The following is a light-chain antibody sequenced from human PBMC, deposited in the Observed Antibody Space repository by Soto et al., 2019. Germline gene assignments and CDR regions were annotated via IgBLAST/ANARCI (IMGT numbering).Light chain of an antibody. CDR1: QRVSSSY. V-gene: IGKV3-20*01. J-gene: IGKJ2*01. CDR3: QQYDSSPPFT. Sequence: EIVLTQSPGTLSLSPGERATLSCRASQRVSSSYLAWYQQKPGQAPRLLIYGASSRATGIPDRFSGSGSGTEFSLTISRLEPEDFAVYFCQQYDSSPPFTFGQGTKVEI. CDR2: GAS.